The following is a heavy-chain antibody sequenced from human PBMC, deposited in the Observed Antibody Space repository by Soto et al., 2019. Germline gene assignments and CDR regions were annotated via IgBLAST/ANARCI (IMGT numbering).Heavy chain of an antibody. CDR1: GYTFTGCY. CDR3: ARPGTFSCWYWYFDY. Sequence: ASVKVSCKASGYTFTGCYMHWVRQAPGQGLEWMGWINPNSGGTNYAQKFQGRVTMTRDTSISTAYMELSRLRSDDTAVYYCARPGTFSCWYWYFDYWGQGTLVTVSS. V-gene: IGHV1-2*02. D-gene: IGHD6-13*01. CDR2: INPNSGGT. J-gene: IGHJ4*02.